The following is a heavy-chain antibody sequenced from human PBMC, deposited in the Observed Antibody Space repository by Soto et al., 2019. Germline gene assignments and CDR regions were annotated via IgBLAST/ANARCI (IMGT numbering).Heavy chain of an antibody. V-gene: IGHV3-30-3*01. J-gene: IGHJ4*02. CDR3: ARVAARPGEFDY. Sequence: GGSLRLSCAASGFTFSSYAMHWVRQAPGKGLEWVAVISYDGSNKYYADSVKGRFTISRDNSKNTLYLQMDSLRAEDTAVYYCARVAARPGEFDYWGQGTLVTVSS. D-gene: IGHD6-6*01. CDR1: GFTFSSYA. CDR2: ISYDGSNK.